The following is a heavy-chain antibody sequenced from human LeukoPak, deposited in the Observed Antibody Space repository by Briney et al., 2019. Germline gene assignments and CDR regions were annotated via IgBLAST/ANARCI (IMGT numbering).Heavy chain of an antibody. J-gene: IGHJ6*03. D-gene: IGHD2-15*01. CDR2: MNPNSGNT. CDR3: ARGGECSGGSCYIPYYYYYYYYMDV. Sequence: ASVKVSCKASGYTFTGYYMHWVRQAPGQGLEWMGWMNPNSGNTGYAQKFQGRVTMTRNTSISTAYMELSSLRSEDTAVYYCARGGECSGGSCYIPYYYYYYYYMDVWGKGTTVTVS. V-gene: IGHV1-8*02. CDR1: GYTFTGYY.